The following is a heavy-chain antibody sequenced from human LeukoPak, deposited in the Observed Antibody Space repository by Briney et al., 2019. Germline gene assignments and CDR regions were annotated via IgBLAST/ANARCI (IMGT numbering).Heavy chain of an antibody. CDR1: GYSFTSYW. Sequence: GESLKISCKGSGYSFTSYWIGWVRQMPGKGLEWMGIIYPGDSDTRYSPSFQGQVTISADKSISTAYLQWSSLEAPDTAMYYCARRSSTVTPVVDVWGQGTTVTVSS. J-gene: IGHJ6*02. CDR3: ARRSSTVTPVVDV. V-gene: IGHV5-51*01. CDR2: IYPGDSDT. D-gene: IGHD4-17*01.